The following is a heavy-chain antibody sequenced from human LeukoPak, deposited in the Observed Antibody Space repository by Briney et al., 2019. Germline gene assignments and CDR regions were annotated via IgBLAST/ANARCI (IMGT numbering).Heavy chain of an antibody. Sequence: GASVKVSCKNSGYTFSNYGISWVRQAPGQRLEWMGWITAYNGNRLYAQRFQGRITLTTDTSTSTSYMELRSLEYDDTAIYYCARDNDKVVDHWGQGTLVTVSS. CDR1: GYTFSNYG. J-gene: IGHJ4*01. CDR3: ARDNDKVVDH. V-gene: IGHV1-18*01. D-gene: IGHD1-1*01. CDR2: ITAYNGNR.